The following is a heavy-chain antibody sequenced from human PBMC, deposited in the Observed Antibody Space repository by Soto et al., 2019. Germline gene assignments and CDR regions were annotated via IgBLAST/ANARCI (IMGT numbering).Heavy chain of an antibody. CDR2: INHSGST. D-gene: IGHD3-22*01. V-gene: IGHV4-34*01. Sequence: PSETLSLTCTVSGGSISSYYWSWIRQPPGKGLEWIGEINHSGSTNYNPSLKSRVTISVDTSKNQFSLKLSSVTAADTAVYYCGQTGGYYYDSSGTWGQGTLVTVSS. CDR3: GQTGGYYYDSSGT. CDR1: GGSISSYY. J-gene: IGHJ5*02.